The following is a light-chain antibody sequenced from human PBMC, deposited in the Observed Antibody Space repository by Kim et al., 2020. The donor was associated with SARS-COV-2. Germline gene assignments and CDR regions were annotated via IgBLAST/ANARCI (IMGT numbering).Light chain of an antibody. Sequence: EIVMTQFPATLSVSPGERATLSCRASQSVSSNLAWYQQKPGQAPRLFIYGASIRATGIPARFSGSGSGTEFTLTINSLQAEDFAVYSCQQYNEWPSFGGGTKL. CDR1: QSVSSN. V-gene: IGKV3D-15*01. J-gene: IGKJ4*01. CDR2: GAS. CDR3: QQYNEWPS.